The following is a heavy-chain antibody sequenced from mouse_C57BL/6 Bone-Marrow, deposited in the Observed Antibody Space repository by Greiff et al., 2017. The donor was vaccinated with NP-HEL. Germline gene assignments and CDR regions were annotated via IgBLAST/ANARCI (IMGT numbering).Heavy chain of an antibody. CDR3: ARQGKGPDYYGYDVGYFDV. Sequence: DVMLVKSGGGLVQPGGSLKLSCAASGFTFSDYYMYWVRQTPEKRLEWVAYISNGGGSTYYPDTVKGRFTISRDNAKNTLYLQMSRLKSEDTAMYYCARQGKGPDYYGYDVGYFDVWGTGTTVTVSS. J-gene: IGHJ1*03. D-gene: IGHD2-2*01. CDR2: ISNGGGST. V-gene: IGHV5-12*01. CDR1: GFTFSDYY.